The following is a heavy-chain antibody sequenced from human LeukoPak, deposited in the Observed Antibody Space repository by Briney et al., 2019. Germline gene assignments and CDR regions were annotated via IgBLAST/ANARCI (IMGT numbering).Heavy chain of an antibody. CDR3: ARSFGRDIEMHY. J-gene: IGHJ4*02. Sequence: ASVKVSCKASGYTFTGYYMHWVRQAPGQGLEWMGWINPNSGGTNYAQKLQGRVTMTRDTSISTAYMELSRLRSDDTAVYYCARSFGRDIEMHYWGQGTLVTVSS. CDR1: GYTFTGYY. V-gene: IGHV1-2*02. D-gene: IGHD2-15*01. CDR2: INPNSGGT.